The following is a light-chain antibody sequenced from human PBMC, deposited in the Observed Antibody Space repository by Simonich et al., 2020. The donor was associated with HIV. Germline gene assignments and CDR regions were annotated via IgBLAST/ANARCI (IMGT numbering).Light chain of an antibody. J-gene: IGKJ5*01. CDR2: LGS. CDR1: QSLLHGNGYNY. CDR3: MQPLQTPIT. V-gene: IGKV2-28*01. Sequence: DIVMTQSPLSLPVTPGEPASISCRSSQSLLHGNGYNYLDWYLQKPGQSPQLLIYLGSNRASGVPDRFSGSGSGTDFTPKISRVEAEDVGVYYCMQPLQTPITFGQGTRLEIK.